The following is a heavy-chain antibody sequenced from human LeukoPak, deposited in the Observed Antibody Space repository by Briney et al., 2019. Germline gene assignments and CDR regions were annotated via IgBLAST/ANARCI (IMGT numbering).Heavy chain of an antibody. V-gene: IGHV1-69*05. CDR1: GGTFSSYA. D-gene: IGHD3-22*01. Sequence: SVKVSCKASGGTFSSYAISWVRRAPGQGLEWMGRIIPIFGTANYAQKFQGRVTITTDESTSTAYMELSSLRSEDTAVYYCARFLYYDRTGYGFDYWGQGTLVTVSS. CDR2: IIPIFGTA. J-gene: IGHJ4*02. CDR3: ARFLYYDRTGYGFDY.